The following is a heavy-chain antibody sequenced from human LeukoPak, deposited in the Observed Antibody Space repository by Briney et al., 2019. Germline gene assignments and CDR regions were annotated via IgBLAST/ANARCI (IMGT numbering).Heavy chain of an antibody. CDR2: MNPNSGNT. Sequence: ASVKVSCKASGYTFTSYDINWVRQATGQGLEWMGWMNPNSGNTGYAQKFQGRVTMTRKNTISKAYMLLSSLRTEETTVDYCARQFRAGAGREGYYFDHWGQGTLVTVSS. CDR3: ARQFRAGAGREGYYFDH. CDR1: GYTFTSYD. V-gene: IGHV1-8*01. D-gene: IGHD6-19*01. J-gene: IGHJ4*02.